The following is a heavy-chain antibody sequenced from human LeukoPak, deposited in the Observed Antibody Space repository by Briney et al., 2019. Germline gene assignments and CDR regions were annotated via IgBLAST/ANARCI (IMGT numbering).Heavy chain of an antibody. V-gene: IGHV3-30-3*01. CDR1: GFTFSPHA. Sequence: GGSLRLSCAASGFTFSPHAMHWVRQAPGKGLKWVAVISSDGSDKYYADSVKGRFTISRDNSKNTLYLQMNSLRAEDTDVYYCARGLAYCGGECYSGDAFDIWGQGTMVTVPS. CDR3: ARGLAYCGGECYSGDAFDI. J-gene: IGHJ3*02. D-gene: IGHD2-21*01. CDR2: ISSDGSDK.